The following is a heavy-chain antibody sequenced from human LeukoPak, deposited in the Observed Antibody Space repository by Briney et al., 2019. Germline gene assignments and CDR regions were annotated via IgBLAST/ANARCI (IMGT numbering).Heavy chain of an antibody. J-gene: IGHJ4*02. V-gene: IGHV4-34*01. Sequence: PSETLSLTCAVYGGSFSGYYWSWIRQPPGKGLEWIGEINHSGSTNYNPSLKSRVTISVGTSKNQFSLKLSSVTAADTAVYYCARNPYCSSTSCYSFDYWGQGTLVTVSS. D-gene: IGHD2-2*02. CDR2: INHSGST. CDR3: ARNPYCSSTSCYSFDY. CDR1: GGSFSGYY.